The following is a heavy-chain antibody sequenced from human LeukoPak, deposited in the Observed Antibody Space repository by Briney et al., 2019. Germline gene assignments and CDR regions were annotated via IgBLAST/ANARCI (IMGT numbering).Heavy chain of an antibody. CDR2: IKQDGSEK. J-gene: IGHJ4*02. V-gene: IGHV3-7*04. D-gene: IGHD6-19*01. CDR3: ARDQWQWLGHFDY. CDR1: GFSFSNYW. Sequence: PGGSLRLSCAASGFSFSNYWMSWVRQAPGKGLEWVANIKQDGSEKYYVDSVKGRFTISRDNAMNSLFLQMNSLRAEDTAVYYCARDQWQWLGHFDYWGQGTLVTVSS.